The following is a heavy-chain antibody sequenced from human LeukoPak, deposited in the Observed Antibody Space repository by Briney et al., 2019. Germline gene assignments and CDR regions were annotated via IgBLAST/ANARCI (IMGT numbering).Heavy chain of an antibody. CDR3: ASLAQDSSGYYDQTDAFDI. CDR2: IYYSGST. D-gene: IGHD3-22*01. CDR1: GGSISSYY. Sequence: PSETLSLTCAVYGGSISSYYWSWIRQPPGKGLEWIGYIYYSGSTNYNPSLKSRVTISVDTSKNQFSLKLSSVTAADTAVYYCASLAQDSSGYYDQTDAFDIWGQGTMVTVSS. V-gene: IGHV4-59*01. J-gene: IGHJ3*02.